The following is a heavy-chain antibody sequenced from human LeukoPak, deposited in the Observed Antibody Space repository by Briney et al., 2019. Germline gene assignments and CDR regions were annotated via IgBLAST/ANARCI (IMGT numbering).Heavy chain of an antibody. CDR1: GGSFSGYY. CDR2: INHSGST. J-gene: IGHJ4*02. V-gene: IGHV4-34*01. CDR3: ASTPTTGVVRRLASFDY. D-gene: IGHD3-10*01. Sequence: SETLSLTCAVYGGSFSGYYWSWVRQPPGKGLEWIGEINHSGSTNYNPSLKSRVTISVDTSKNQFSLKLSSVTAADTAVYYCASTPTTGVVRRLASFDYWGQGTLVTVSS.